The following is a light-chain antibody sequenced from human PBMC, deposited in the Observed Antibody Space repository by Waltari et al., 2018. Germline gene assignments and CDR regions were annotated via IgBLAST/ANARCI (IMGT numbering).Light chain of an antibody. CDR1: QSVLYTSNDKNY. J-gene: IGKJ1*01. CDR2: WAS. CDR3: QQYYRSRT. Sequence: DIVLTQSPDSLAVSLGEGATISCKSSQSVLYTSNDKNYLAWYQQKPGQPPRLLIYWASTRESGLPDRFSGSGSGTDFPLTISSLQAEDVAVYYCQQYYRSRTFGQGTKVEIK. V-gene: IGKV4-1*01.